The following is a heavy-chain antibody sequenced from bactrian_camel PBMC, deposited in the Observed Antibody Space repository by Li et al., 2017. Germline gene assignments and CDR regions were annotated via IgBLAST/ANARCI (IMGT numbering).Heavy chain of an antibody. Sequence: VQLVESGGGSVQTEGSLKLSCTASGITYKGPCMGWYRQAPGKEREAVADIDPDGNTSYRDSVKGRFTISAANAKTTVYLEMNDLKPEDTAVYYCAADPMSGQMPEARCRMGWVGGRPLWGYWGQGTQVTVS. V-gene: IGHV3S53*01. CDR2: IDPDGNT. CDR1: GITYKGPC. J-gene: IGHJ6*01. D-gene: IGHD5*01. CDR3: AADPMSGQMPEARCRMGWVGGRPLWGY.